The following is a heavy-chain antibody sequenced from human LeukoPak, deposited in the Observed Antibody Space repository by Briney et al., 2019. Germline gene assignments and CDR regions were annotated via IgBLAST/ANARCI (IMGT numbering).Heavy chain of an antibody. CDR3: ATEALDTRNYYFYTEV. Sequence: SETLSLTCTVSGGSIGSGNSCWSWIRQSAGKGLEWIGRIYSSGITNYNPSLKSRVTMSLDTSRNQFSLTLNSVTAADTAVYYCATEALDTRNYYFYTEVWGKETTVTISS. CDR2: IYSSGIT. V-gene: IGHV4-61*02. CDR1: GGSIGSGNSC. J-gene: IGHJ6*03. D-gene: IGHD5-18*01.